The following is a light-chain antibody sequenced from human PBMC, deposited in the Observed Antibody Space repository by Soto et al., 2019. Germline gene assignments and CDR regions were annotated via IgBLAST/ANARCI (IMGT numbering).Light chain of an antibody. Sequence: QSALTQPASVSVSPGQSITISCTGTSSDVGGYNYVSWYQHHPGKAPKLMIYDVSNRPSGVSNRFSGSKSDNTASLTISGLQTEDEAEYYCRSYTSTNTVIFGGGTKLTVL. V-gene: IGLV2-14*03. CDR1: SSDVGGYNY. CDR2: DVS. J-gene: IGLJ2*01. CDR3: RSYTSTNTVI.